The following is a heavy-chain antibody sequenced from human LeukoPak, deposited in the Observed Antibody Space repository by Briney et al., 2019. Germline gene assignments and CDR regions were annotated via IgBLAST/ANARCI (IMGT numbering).Heavy chain of an antibody. D-gene: IGHD3-16*02. CDR1: GGTFSSYA. CDR2: IIPIFGTA. V-gene: IGHV1-69*01. J-gene: IGHJ4*02. CDR3: ASSDYRPPGAKFDY. Sequence: ASVKVSCKASGGTFSSYAISWVRQAPGEGLEWRGGIIPIFGTANYAQKFQGRVTITADESTSTAYMELSSLRSGDTAVYYCASSDYRPPGAKFDYWGQGTLVTVSS.